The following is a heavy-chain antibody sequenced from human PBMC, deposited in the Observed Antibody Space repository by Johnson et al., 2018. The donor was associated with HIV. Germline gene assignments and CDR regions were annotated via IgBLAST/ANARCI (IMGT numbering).Heavy chain of an antibody. CDR3: ARVTSIQLGANDAFDI. CDR2: INWIGGHT. Sequence: MMLVESGGGLVQPGGSLRLSCAASGFTFDDYGMSWVRQAPGKGLEWVSGINWIGGHTGYADSVKGRFTISRDNSKNTMYLQMDSLRAEDTAVYYCARVTSIQLGANDAFDIWGQGTMVTVSS. J-gene: IGHJ3*02. V-gene: IGHV3-20*04. D-gene: IGHD5-18*01. CDR1: GFTFDDYG.